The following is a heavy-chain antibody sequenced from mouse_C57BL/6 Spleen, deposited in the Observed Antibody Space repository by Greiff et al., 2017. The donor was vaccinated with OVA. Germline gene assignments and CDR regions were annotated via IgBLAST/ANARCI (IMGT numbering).Heavy chain of an antibody. CDR1: GYTFTSYW. Sequence: QVQLQQPGAELVKPGASVKMSCKASGYTFTSYWITWVKQRPGQGLEWIGDIYPGSGSTNYNEKFKSKATLTVDTSSSTAYVQLSSLTSEDSAVYYCARSITTVWYFDVWGTGTTVTVSS. V-gene: IGHV1-55*01. J-gene: IGHJ1*03. D-gene: IGHD1-1*01. CDR2: IYPGSGST. CDR3: ARSITTVWYFDV.